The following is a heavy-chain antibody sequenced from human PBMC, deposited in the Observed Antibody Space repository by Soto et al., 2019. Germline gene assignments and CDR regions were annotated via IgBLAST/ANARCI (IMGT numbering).Heavy chain of an antibody. J-gene: IGHJ4*02. CDR1: GGSISSTNYP. CDR2: IYNEGST. Sequence: SETLSLTCSVSGGSISSTNYPWAWLRQPPGKGLEWIGIIYNEGSTYYSESLESRVTISVDATKNHNSLKVTSVTAADTAVYFCARAASGCHIIGWFDYWGQGKLVTVSS. CDR3: ARAASGCHIIGWFDY. D-gene: IGHD6-19*01. V-gene: IGHV4-39*02.